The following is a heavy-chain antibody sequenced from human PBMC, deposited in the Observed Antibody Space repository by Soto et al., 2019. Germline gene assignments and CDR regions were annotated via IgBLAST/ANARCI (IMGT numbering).Heavy chain of an antibody. J-gene: IGHJ4*02. D-gene: IGHD5-12*01. CDR1: GGTFSSYA. CDR2: IIPIFGTA. V-gene: IGHV1-69*13. Sequence: SVKGYCKASGGTFSSYAISWVRQAPGQGLEWMGGIIPIFGTANYAQKFQGRVTITADESTSTAYMELSSLRSEDTAVYYCARGRDGYNYYFDYWGQGTLVTV. CDR3: ARGRDGYNYYFDY.